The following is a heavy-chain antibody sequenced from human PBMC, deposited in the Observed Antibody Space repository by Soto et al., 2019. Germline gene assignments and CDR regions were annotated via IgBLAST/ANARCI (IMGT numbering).Heavy chain of an antibody. CDR1: GFTFTISA. CDR2: IVVGSGNT. J-gene: IGHJ4*02. D-gene: IGHD4-17*01. V-gene: IGHV1-58*01. Sequence: QMQLVQSGPEVKNPGTSVKVSCKAPGFTFTISAVQWVRQARGQRLEWIGWIVVGSGNTNYAQKFQERVTITRNMPTSTAYMGLSSLRSEDTAVYYCAGTTLAYDYGDYGFDYGGQGSLVTVAT. CDR3: AGTTLAYDYGDYGFDY.